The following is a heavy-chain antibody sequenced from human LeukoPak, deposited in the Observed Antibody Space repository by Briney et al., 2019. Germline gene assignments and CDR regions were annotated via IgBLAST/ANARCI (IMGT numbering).Heavy chain of an antibody. J-gene: IGHJ4*02. Sequence: SETLSLTCTVSGGSISSYYWSWIRQPPGKGLEWIGYIYYSGSTNYNPSLKSRVTISVDKSKNQFSLKLSSVTAADTAVYYCARGSYYDSSAPYYFDYWGQGTLVTVSS. V-gene: IGHV4-59*12. CDR3: ARGSYYDSSAPYYFDY. CDR1: GGSISSYY. D-gene: IGHD3-22*01. CDR2: IYYSGST.